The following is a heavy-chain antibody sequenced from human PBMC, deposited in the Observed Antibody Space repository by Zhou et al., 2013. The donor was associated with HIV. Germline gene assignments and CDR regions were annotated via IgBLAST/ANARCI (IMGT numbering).Heavy chain of an antibody. D-gene: IGHD3-22*01. CDR3: ARQWADDSSGYYYGMDV. V-gene: IGHV4-39*07. CDR1: GGSISSSSYY. J-gene: IGHJ6*02. Sequence: QVQLQESGPGLVKPSETLSLTCTVSGGSISSSSYYWGWIRQPPGKGLEWIGSIYYSGSTYYNPSLKSRVTISVDTSKNQFSLKLSSVTAADTAVYYCARQWADDSSGYYYGMDVWGQGTTVTVSS. CDR2: IYYSGST.